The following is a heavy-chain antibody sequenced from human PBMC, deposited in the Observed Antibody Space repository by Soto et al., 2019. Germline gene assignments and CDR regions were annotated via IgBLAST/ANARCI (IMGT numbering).Heavy chain of an antibody. CDR1: GFIFRSYG. CDR2: ISYDGSHD. V-gene: IGHV3-30*18. D-gene: IGHD6-6*01. CDR3: AKDQLTGAARSRFGMDV. J-gene: IGHJ6*02. Sequence: QVQLAESGGDVVQPGRSLRLSCAVSGFIFRSYGMYWVRQAPGKGLEWVAIISYDGSHDYYADSVKGRFTISRDNSKNTLYLQMNSLRVEDTAVYYCAKDQLTGAARSRFGMDVWGRGTTVTVSS.